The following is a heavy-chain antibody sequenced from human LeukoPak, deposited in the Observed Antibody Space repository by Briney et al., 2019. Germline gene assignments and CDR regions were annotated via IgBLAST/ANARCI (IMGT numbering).Heavy chain of an antibody. CDR2: IRSDGSIT. Sequence: GGSLRLSCAASGFTFSTYWMHWVRQAPGKGLVWVSRIRSDGSITSYADSVKGRFTISRDNAKNTLYLQMDSLRAEDTAVYYCARGVVGAVDWFDPWGQGTLVTVSS. CDR1: GFTFSTYW. V-gene: IGHV3-74*01. D-gene: IGHD1-26*01. CDR3: ARGVVGAVDWFDP. J-gene: IGHJ5*02.